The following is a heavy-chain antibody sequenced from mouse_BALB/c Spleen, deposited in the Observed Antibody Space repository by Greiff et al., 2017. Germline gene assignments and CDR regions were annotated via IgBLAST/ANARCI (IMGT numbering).Heavy chain of an antibody. D-gene: IGHD2-3*01. V-gene: IGHV5-6-3*01. CDR2: INSNGGST. CDR3: ARGGYDGYLDY. CDR1: GFTFSSYG. Sequence: EVQVVESGGGLVQPGGSLKLSCAASGFTFSSYGMSWVRQTPDKRLELVATINSNGGSTYYPDSVKGRFTISRDNAKNTLYLQMSSLKSEGTAMYYCARGGYDGYLDYWGQGTSVTVSS. J-gene: IGHJ4*01.